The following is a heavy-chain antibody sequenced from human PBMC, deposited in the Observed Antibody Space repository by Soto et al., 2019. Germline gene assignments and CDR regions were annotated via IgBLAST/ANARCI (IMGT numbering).Heavy chain of an antibody. D-gene: IGHD3-3*01. V-gene: IGHV4-59*01. CDR3: AEADFRSGFYAFER. Sequence: SETLSLTCSVSGDSTRSYYWNWIRQTPDKGLEWIGYFYYSGSTNYNPSLNGRVTMSADTPKNKVSLRLTSVTAADTAIYYCAEADFRSGFYAFERWGQGLLVTVSS. CDR2: FYYSGST. J-gene: IGHJ4*02. CDR1: GDSTRSYY.